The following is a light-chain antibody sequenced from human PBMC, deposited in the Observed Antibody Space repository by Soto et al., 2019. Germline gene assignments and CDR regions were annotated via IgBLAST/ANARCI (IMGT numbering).Light chain of an antibody. V-gene: IGLV4-69*01. J-gene: IGLJ3*02. CDR1: SGHSNYA. CDR2: LNSDGSH. Sequence: QSVLTQSPSASASLGASVKLTCTLSSGHSNYAIAWHQQQPEKGPRYLMKLNSDGSHSTGDGIPDRFSGSSSGAERYLTISSLQSEDEADYYCQTWDTGIGVFGGGTQLTVL. CDR3: QTWDTGIGV.